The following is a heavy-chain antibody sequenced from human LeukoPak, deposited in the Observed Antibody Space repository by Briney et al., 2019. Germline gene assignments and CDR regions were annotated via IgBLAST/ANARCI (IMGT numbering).Heavy chain of an antibody. CDR1: GGSVSSGNYY. CDR3: ARGGAYYDFWSGYGWFDP. Sequence: SETLSLTCTVSGGSVSSGNYYWSWIRQPPGQGLEWIGNIYYSGCTNYNPSLKSRVTISVDTSKNQFSLRLSSVTASDTAVYYCARGGAYYDFWSGYGWFDPWGQGTLVTVSS. V-gene: IGHV4-61*01. D-gene: IGHD3-3*01. CDR2: IYYSGCT. J-gene: IGHJ5*02.